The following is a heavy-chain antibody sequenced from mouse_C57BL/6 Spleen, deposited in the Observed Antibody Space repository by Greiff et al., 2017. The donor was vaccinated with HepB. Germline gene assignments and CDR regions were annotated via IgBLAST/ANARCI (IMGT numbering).Heavy chain of an antibody. CDR2: ISNGGGST. V-gene: IGHV5-12*01. CDR1: GFTFSDYY. Sequence: EVKVVESGGGLVQPGGSLKLSCAASGFTFSDYYMYWVRQTPEKRLEWVAYISNGGGSTYYPDTVKGRFTISRDNAKNTLYLQMSRLKSEDTAMYYCARHYYTDYYYAMDYWGQGTSVTVSS. CDR3: ARHYYTDYYYAMDY. D-gene: IGHD1-1*01. J-gene: IGHJ4*01.